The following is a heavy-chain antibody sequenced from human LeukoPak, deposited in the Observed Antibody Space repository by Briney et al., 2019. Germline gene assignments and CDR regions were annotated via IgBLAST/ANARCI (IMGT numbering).Heavy chain of an antibody. CDR1: GYSFTSYW. D-gene: IGHD3-10*01. CDR2: IYPGDSGT. CDR3: ARSRMVLYGSGSYSPDAFDI. J-gene: IGHJ3*02. Sequence: GESLKISCKGSGYSFTSYWIGWVRQMPGKGLEWMGIIYPGDSGTRYSPSFQGQVTISADKSISTAYLQWSSLKASDTAMYYCARSRMVLYGSGSYSPDAFDIWGQGTMVTVSS. V-gene: IGHV5-51*01.